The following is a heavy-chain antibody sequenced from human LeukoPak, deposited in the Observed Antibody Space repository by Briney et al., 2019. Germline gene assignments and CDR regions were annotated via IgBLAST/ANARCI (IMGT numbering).Heavy chain of an antibody. Sequence: ASVKVSCKASGGTFSSYAISWVRQAPGQGLEWMGGIIPIFGTVNYAQKFQGRVTITADESTSTVYMELSSLRSDDTALYYCARGVEYSSGWYFPFEYWGQGTLVTVAS. CDR1: GGTFSSYA. CDR2: IIPIFGTV. D-gene: IGHD6-19*01. CDR3: ARGVEYSSGWYFPFEY. V-gene: IGHV1-69*13. J-gene: IGHJ4*02.